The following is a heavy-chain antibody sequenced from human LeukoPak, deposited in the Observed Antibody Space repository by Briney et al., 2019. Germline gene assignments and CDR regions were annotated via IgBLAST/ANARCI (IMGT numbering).Heavy chain of an antibody. Sequence: GGFLRLSCAASGFTFSSYGMHWVRQAPGKGLEWVAVIWYDGSNKYYADSVKGRFTISRDNSKNTLYLQMNSLRAEDTAVYYCAREQGSRLLQGQPAYYFDYWGQGTLVTVSS. J-gene: IGHJ4*02. CDR3: AREQGSRLLQGQPAYYFDY. CDR1: GFTFSSYG. CDR2: IWYDGSNK. V-gene: IGHV3-33*01. D-gene: IGHD4-11*01.